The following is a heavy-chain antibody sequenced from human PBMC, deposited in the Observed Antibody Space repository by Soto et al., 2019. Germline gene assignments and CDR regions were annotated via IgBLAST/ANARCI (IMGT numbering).Heavy chain of an antibody. CDR1: GGSISSSSYY. D-gene: IGHD2-2*01. CDR2: TYYSGST. CDR3: AGLQDIVVVPAHNWLDP. J-gene: IGHJ5*02. Sequence: SETLSLTCTVSGGSISSSSYYWGWIRQPPGKGLEWIGGTYYSGSTYYNPSLKSRVTITVDTSKNKFSLKLSAVTAADTAVYYCAGLQDIVVVPAHNWLDPWGQGTLVTVSS. V-gene: IGHV4-39*01.